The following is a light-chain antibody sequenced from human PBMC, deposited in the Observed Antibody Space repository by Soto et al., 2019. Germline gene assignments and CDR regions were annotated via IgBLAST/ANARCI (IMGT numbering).Light chain of an antibody. CDR2: DNN. Sequence: QSVLTQPPSVSAAPGQKVTISFSGSNSNIGNNYVSWYQQVPGTAPKLLIYDNNKRPSGNPDRFSGSKSGTSATLGISGLQTGDEADYYCGTWDSSLSVHVFGTGTKVTVL. CDR1: NSNIGNNY. J-gene: IGLJ1*01. V-gene: IGLV1-51*01. CDR3: GTWDSSLSVHV.